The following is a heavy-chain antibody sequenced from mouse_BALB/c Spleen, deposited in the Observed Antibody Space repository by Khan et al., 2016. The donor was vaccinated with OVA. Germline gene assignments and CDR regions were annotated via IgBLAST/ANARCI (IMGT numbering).Heavy chain of an antibody. CDR3: ARIYYDDDVYYAMDY. J-gene: IGHJ4*01. CDR1: GYTFTSYT. V-gene: IGHV1-4*01. D-gene: IGHD2-4*01. CDR2: INPSSAYT. Sequence: QVQLQQSGAELARPGASVKMSCKASGYTFTSYTMHWVKQRPGQGLEWIGYINPSSAYTNYNQKFKDKATLTADKSSSTAYMQLSSLTSEDSAVYDCARIYYDDDVYYAMDYCGQGTAVTVSS.